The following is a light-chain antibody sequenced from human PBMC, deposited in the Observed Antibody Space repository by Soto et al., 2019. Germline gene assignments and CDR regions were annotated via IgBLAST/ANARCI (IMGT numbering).Light chain of an antibody. Sequence: GDIVTITCRASQDIRKDLAWYQQKPGKAPQILIYGASTLQTGVASRFSGSGSATDFTLTISSLQPEDSAAYYCLQDYNYPFTFGQGTKVDIK. V-gene: IGKV1-6*01. CDR3: LQDYNYPFT. J-gene: IGKJ2*01. CDR2: GAS. CDR1: QDIRKD.